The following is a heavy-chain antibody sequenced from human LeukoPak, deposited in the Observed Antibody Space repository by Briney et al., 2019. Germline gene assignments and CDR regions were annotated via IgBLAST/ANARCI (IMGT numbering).Heavy chain of an antibody. Sequence: PSETLSLTCTVSGGSISSSSYYWGWIRQPPGKGLAWIGRIYTSGSTNYNPSLKSRVTISVDTSKNQFSLKLSSVTAADTAVYYCARLYGSGSSLYFDYWGQGTLVTVSS. D-gene: IGHD3-10*01. CDR3: ARLYGSGSSLYFDY. V-gene: IGHV4-61*02. J-gene: IGHJ4*02. CDR2: IYTSGST. CDR1: GGSISSSSYY.